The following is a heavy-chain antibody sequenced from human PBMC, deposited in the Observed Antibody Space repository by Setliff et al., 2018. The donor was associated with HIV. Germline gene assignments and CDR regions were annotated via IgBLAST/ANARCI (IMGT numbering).Heavy chain of an antibody. CDR3: ARDDPIRKEVASGLDY. CDR2: ISGYNGKT. V-gene: IGHV1-18*01. D-gene: IGHD3-10*01. Sequence: GASVKVSCKASGYAFTMYGITWVRQAPGQGLEWMGWISGYNGKTNYAQNFQGRVTMTTDTSTSTAYMEVRSLRYDDTAVYYCARDDPIRKEVASGLDYWGQGTLVTAPQ. CDR1: GYAFTMYG. J-gene: IGHJ4*02.